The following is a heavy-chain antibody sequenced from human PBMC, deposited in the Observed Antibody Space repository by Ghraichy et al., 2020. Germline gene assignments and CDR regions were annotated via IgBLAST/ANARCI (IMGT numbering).Heavy chain of an antibody. CDR1: GFTFSSYE. J-gene: IGHJ4*02. V-gene: IGHV3-48*03. CDR3: ARDKYYYDSSGYYSTSYFDY. Sequence: GESLNISCAASGFTFSSYEMNWVRQAPGKGLEWVSYISSSGSTIYYADSVKGRFTISRDNAKNSLYLQMNSLRAEDTAVYYCARDKYYYDSSGYYSTSYFDYWGQGTLVTVSS. D-gene: IGHD3-22*01. CDR2: ISSSGSTI.